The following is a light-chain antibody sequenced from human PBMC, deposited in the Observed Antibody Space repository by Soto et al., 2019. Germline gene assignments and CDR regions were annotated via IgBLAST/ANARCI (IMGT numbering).Light chain of an antibody. V-gene: IGKV1-5*03. CDR3: QQYKSYWT. J-gene: IGKJ1*01. CDR1: QSITNW. Sequence: DIQMTHSPATLSASVGDSVTITFRASQSITNWLAWYQLKPGKAPKLLIHEASNLHSGVSSRFTGSGSGTDFTLTITSLQPEDFATYYCQQYKSYWTFGQGTKVDIK. CDR2: EAS.